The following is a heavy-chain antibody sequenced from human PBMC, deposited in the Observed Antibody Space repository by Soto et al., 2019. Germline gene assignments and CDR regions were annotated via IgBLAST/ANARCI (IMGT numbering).Heavy chain of an antibody. CDR3: ARDHRWGYEYGDYGDS. CDR2: MHRNGNST. D-gene: IGHD4-17*01. V-gene: IGHV3-20*04. CDR1: GFSLDEYG. Sequence: EVQLVESGGAVVRPGGSLRLACAVSGFSLDEYGMSWVRQAPGKGLEWVSGMHRNGNSTGYADSVKGRFTISRDDAKNSLYLPMNSLRAEDTAFYYCARDHRWGYEYGDYGDSWGHGTLVTVSS. J-gene: IGHJ5*01.